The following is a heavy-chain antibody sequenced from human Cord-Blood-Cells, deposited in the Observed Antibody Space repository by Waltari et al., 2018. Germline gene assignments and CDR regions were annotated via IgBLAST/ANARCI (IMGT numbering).Heavy chain of an antibody. D-gene: IGHD3-16*02. CDR2: INHRGST. J-gene: IGHJ2*01. V-gene: IGHV4-34*01. CDR1: GGSFSGYY. Sequence: QVQLQQWGAGLLKPSETLSLTCAVYGGSFSGYYWSWIRQPPGKGLGWIVEINHRGSTNYNPSLKSRVTISVDTSTNQFSLKLSSVTAADTAVYYCARRQGELSLYQAYWYFDLWGRGTLVTVSS. CDR3: ARRQGELSLYQAYWYFDL.